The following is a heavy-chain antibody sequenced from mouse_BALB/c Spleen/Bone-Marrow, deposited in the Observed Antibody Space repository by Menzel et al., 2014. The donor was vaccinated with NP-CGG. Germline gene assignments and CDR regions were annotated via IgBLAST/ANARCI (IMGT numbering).Heavy chain of an antibody. CDR1: GFTFTDYY. Sequence: EVMLVESGGGLVQPGGSLRLSCATSGFTFTDYYMSWVRQPPGKALEWLGFIRNKANGYTTEYSASVKGQFTISRDNSQSILYLQMNTLRAEDSATYYCARDRGGLLHDYWGQGTTLTVSS. J-gene: IGHJ2*01. CDR3: ARDRGGLLHDY. V-gene: IGHV7-3*02. CDR2: IRNKANGYTT. D-gene: IGHD1-1*01.